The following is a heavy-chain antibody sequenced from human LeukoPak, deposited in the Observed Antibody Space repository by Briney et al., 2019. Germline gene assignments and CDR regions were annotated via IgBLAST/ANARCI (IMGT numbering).Heavy chain of an antibody. CDR3: ARDPSGRYCNGGSCYSPY. CDR1: GYTFTTYG. J-gene: IGHJ4*02. D-gene: IGHD2-15*01. Sequence: ASVKVSCKASGYTFTTYGISWVRQAPGQGLEWMGWISAYNDNTNYAQKLQGRVTMTTDTSTSTAYMELRSLRSDDTAVYYCARDPSGRYCNGGSCYSPYWGQGTLVTVSS. V-gene: IGHV1-18*04. CDR2: ISAYNDNT.